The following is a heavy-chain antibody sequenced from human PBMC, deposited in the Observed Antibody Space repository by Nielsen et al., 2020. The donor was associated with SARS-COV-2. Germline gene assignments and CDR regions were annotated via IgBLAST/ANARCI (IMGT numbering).Heavy chain of an antibody. J-gene: IGHJ2*01. CDR3: ARGDSSGWYGAWYFDL. CDR2: IYYSGST. V-gene: IGHV4-59*13. D-gene: IGHD6-19*01. Sequence: SETLSLTCAVYGGSFSGYYWSWIRQPPGKGLEWIGYIYYSGSTNYNPSLKSRVTISVDTSKNQFSLKLSSVTAADTAVYYCARGDSSGWYGAWYFDLWGRGTLVTVSS. CDR1: GGSFSGYY.